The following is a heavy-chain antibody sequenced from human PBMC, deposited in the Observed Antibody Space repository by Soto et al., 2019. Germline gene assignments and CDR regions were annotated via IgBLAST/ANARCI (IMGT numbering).Heavy chain of an antibody. J-gene: IGHJ4*01. Sequence: GGSLRLSCAASGFTFSGSAMHSVRQASGKGLEWVGRIRSKANSYATAYAASVKGRFTISRDDSKNTAYLQMNSLKIEDTAVYYCTTDSYSTITIVRFDYWGHGTLVTVSS. CDR2: IRSKANSYAT. CDR3: TTDSYSTITIVRFDY. D-gene: IGHD2-21*01. CDR1: GFTFSGSA. V-gene: IGHV3-73*01.